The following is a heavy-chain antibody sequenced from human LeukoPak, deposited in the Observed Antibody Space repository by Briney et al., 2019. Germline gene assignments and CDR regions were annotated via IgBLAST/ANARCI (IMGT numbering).Heavy chain of an antibody. J-gene: IGHJ4*02. Sequence: PGGSLRLSCAASGFTVSRNYMTWVRQAPGKGPVWVSCIKSDGSSTRFADSVQGRFTISRDNGKNTVYLQMNSLRAEDTAVYYCARGGDTSNWYPGYFDYWGQGALVTVSS. CDR3: ARGGDTSNWYPGYFDY. V-gene: IGHV3-74*01. CDR2: IKSDGSST. D-gene: IGHD6-13*01. CDR1: GFTVSRNY.